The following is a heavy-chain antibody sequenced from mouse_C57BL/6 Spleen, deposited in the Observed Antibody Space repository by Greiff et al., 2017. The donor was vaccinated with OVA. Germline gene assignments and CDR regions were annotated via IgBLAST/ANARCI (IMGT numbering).Heavy chain of an antibody. CDR2: FHPYNDDT. CDR1: GYTFTTYP. Sequence: VKLQESGAELVKPGASVKMSCKASGYTFTTYPIEWMKQNHGKSLEWIGNFHPYNDDTKYNEKFKGKATLTVEKSSSTVYLELSRLTSDDSAVYYCARTYYDYDGVYYAMDYWGQGTSVTVSS. D-gene: IGHD2-4*01. CDR3: ARTYYDYDGVYYAMDY. J-gene: IGHJ4*01. V-gene: IGHV1-47*01.